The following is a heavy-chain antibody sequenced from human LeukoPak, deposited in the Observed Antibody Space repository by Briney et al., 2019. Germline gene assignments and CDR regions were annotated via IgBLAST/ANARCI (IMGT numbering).Heavy chain of an antibody. J-gene: IGHJ6*02. CDR2: INPNSGGT. CDR3: ARYRYCSSTSCSHYYYGMDV. D-gene: IGHD2-2*01. CDR1: GYTFTGYY. Sequence: ASVKVSCKASGYTFTGYYMHWVRPAPGQGLAWMGWINPNSGGTNYAQKFQGRVTMTRDASISTAYMELSRLRSDDTAVYYCARYRYCSSTSCSHYYYGMDVWGQGTTVTVSS. V-gene: IGHV1-2*02.